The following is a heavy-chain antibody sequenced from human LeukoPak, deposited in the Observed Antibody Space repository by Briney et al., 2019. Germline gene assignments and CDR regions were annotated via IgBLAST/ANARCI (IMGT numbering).Heavy chain of an antibody. CDR2: ISSSGTTI. Sequence: PGGSLRLSCAASGFTFSSYEMNWVRQAPGKGLEWVSYISSSGTTIYYADSVKGRFTISRDNAKNSLYLQVNSLRAEDTAVYYCARAVAGTGGGFFDYWGQGTLVTVSS. V-gene: IGHV3-48*03. J-gene: IGHJ4*02. D-gene: IGHD6-19*01. CDR3: ARAVAGTGGGFFDY. CDR1: GFTFSSYE.